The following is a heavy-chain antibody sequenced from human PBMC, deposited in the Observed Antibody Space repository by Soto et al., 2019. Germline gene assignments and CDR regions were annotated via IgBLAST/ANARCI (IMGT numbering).Heavy chain of an antibody. Sequence: QVQLVESGGGVVQPGRSLRLSCAASGFTFSSYGMHWVRQAPGKGLEWVAVIWYDGSNKYYADSVKGRFTISRDNSKNTLYLQMNSLRAEDTAVYYCAREWGTAMVVYYYYYGMDVWGQGTTVTVSS. J-gene: IGHJ6*02. CDR1: GFTFSSYG. D-gene: IGHD5-18*01. CDR3: AREWGTAMVVYYYYYGMDV. V-gene: IGHV3-33*01. CDR2: IWYDGSNK.